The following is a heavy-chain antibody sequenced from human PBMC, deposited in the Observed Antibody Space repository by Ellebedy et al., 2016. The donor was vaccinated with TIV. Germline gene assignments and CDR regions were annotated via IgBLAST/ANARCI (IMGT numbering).Heavy chain of an antibody. D-gene: IGHD3-9*01. V-gene: IGHV1-69*13. J-gene: IGHJ4*02. CDR3: ARIPNDILTGYPTHYFDY. CDR1: GGTFSSYA. Sequence: ASVKVSCKASGGTFSSYAISWLRQAPGQGLEWMGGIIPIFGTANYAQKFQGRVTITADESTSTAYMELSSLRSEDTAVYYCARIPNDILTGYPTHYFDYWGQGTLVTVSS. CDR2: IIPIFGTA.